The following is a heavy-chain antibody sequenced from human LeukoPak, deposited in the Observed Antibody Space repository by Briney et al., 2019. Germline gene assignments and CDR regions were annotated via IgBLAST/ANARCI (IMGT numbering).Heavy chain of an antibody. Sequence: GESLKISCKGSGYSFSSYWIAWVRQMPGKGLEWMGWINAGNGNTKYSQEFQGRVTITRDTSASTAYMELSSLRSEDMAVYYCARSGGYYLRDAFDIWGQGTMVTVSS. CDR1: GYSFSSYW. CDR3: ARSGGYYLRDAFDI. V-gene: IGHV1-3*03. J-gene: IGHJ3*02. CDR2: INAGNGNT. D-gene: IGHD3-22*01.